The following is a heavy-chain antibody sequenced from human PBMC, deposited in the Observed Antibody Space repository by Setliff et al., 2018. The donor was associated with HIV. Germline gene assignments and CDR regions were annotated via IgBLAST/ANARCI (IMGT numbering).Heavy chain of an antibody. J-gene: IGHJ4*02. CDR3: ARDLEYYDSSGYFLDSDY. V-gene: IGHV3-48*01. CDR1: GFTFSTYS. CDR2: ISSTSSTI. Sequence: SLKISCAASGFTFSTYSMNWVRQAPGKGLEWVSYISSTSSTIYYADSVKGRFTISRDNAKNSLYLEMNSLRAEDTAVYYCARDLEYYDSSGYFLDSDYWGQGTLVTVSS. D-gene: IGHD3-22*01.